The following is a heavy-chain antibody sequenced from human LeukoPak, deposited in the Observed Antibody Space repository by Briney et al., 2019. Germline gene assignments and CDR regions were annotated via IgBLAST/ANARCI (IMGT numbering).Heavy chain of an antibody. CDR3: ARRRGGSSWYHGTDWFDP. Sequence: PGGSLRLSCAASGFTFSTYSMNWVRQAPGKGLEWVSSISSSSTDIYYGDSVKGRFAISRDNAKNSLYLQMNSLRTEDTAVYYCARRRGGSSWYHGTDWFDPWGQGTLVTVSS. D-gene: IGHD6-13*01. CDR2: ISSSSTDI. CDR1: GFTFSTYS. J-gene: IGHJ5*02. V-gene: IGHV3-21*01.